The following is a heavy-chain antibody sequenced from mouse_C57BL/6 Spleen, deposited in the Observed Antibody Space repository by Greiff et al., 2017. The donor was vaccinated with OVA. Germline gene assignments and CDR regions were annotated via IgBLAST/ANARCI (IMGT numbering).Heavy chain of an antibody. CDR1: GFNIKDDY. CDR2: IDPENGDT. V-gene: IGHV14-4*01. J-gene: IGHJ2*01. CDR3: RQLRLPLDY. D-gene: IGHD3-2*02. Sequence: VQLQQSGAELVRPGASVKLSCTASGFNIKDDYMHWVKQRPEQGLEWIGWIDPENGDTESASTFQGKATITADTSSNTAYLQLSSLTSEDTAVYYCRQLRLPLDYWGQGTTLTVSS.